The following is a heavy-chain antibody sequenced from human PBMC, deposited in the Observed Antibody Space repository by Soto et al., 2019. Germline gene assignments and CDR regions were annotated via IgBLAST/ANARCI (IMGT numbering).Heavy chain of an antibody. V-gene: IGHV4-59*08. CDR3: ARVLEYSSSFRRRNWFDP. J-gene: IGHJ5*02. CDR1: GGSISSYY. Sequence: SETLSLTCTVSGGSISSYYWSWIRQPPGKGLEWIGYIYYSGSTNYNPSLKSRVTISVDTSKNQFSLKLSSVTAADTAVYYCARVLEYSSSFRRRNWFDPWGQGTLVTVSS. CDR2: IYYSGST. D-gene: IGHD6-6*01.